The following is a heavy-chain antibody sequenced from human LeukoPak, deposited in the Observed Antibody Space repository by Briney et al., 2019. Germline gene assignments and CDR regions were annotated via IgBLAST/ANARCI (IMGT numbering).Heavy chain of an antibody. Sequence: ASVKVSCKASGYTFSTYGVSWVRQAPGQGLEWMGWISAYNSYTSYVEKFQGRVTMTIDTSTNTADMELRSLRSDDTAVYYCATTRGSHVLTPYFDYWGQGTLVTVSS. D-gene: IGHD3-16*01. CDR3: ATTRGSHVLTPYFDY. V-gene: IGHV1-18*01. CDR1: GYTFSTYG. J-gene: IGHJ4*02. CDR2: ISAYNSYT.